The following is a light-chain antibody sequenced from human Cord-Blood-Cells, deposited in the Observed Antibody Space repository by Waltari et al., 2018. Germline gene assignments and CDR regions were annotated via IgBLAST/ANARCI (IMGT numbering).Light chain of an antibody. CDR3: QQYNNWPPFS. V-gene: IGKV3-15*01. CDR2: GAS. Sequence: EIVMTQSPATLSVSPGERATLSCRASQRVSSNLALYQQKPGQAPRLLIYGASTRATCIPARFSGSGSGTEFTLTISSLQSEDFAVYYCQQYNNWPPFSFGQGTKLEIK. J-gene: IGKJ2*03. CDR1: QRVSSN.